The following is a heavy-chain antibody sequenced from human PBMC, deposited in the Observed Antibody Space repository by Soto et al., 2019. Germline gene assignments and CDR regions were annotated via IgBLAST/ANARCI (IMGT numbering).Heavy chain of an antibody. D-gene: IGHD3-10*01. J-gene: IGHJ4*02. CDR3: ARGQGTMIRGVHGLDY. CDR2: IYSGGST. Sequence: WGSLRLSCAASGFTVSSSYMSWVRQAPGKGLEWVSIIYSGGSTYYADSVKGRFTISRDNSKNTLYLQMDSLRAEDTAVYYCARGQGTMIRGVHGLDYWGQGT. V-gene: IGHV3-66*01. CDR1: GFTVSSSY.